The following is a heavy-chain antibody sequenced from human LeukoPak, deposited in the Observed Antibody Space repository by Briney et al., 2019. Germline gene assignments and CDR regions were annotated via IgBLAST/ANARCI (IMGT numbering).Heavy chain of an antibody. J-gene: IGHJ3*02. Sequence: GASVKVSCKASGYTFTSYAMNWVRQAPGQGLEWMGWISAYNGNTNYAQKLQGRVTMTTDTSTSTAYMELRSLRSDDTAVYYCARGGYCTNGVCYDAFDIWGQGTMVTVSS. V-gene: IGHV1-18*01. CDR2: ISAYNGNT. CDR1: GYTFTSYA. CDR3: ARGGYCTNGVCYDAFDI. D-gene: IGHD2-8*01.